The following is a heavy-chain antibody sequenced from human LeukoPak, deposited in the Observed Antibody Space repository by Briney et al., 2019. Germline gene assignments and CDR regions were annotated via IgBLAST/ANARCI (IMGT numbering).Heavy chain of an antibody. J-gene: IGHJ5*02. Sequence: ASVKVSCKASGYPFTGYYMHWVRQAPGQGLEWMGWINPNSGGTNYAQKFQGRVTMTRDTSISTAYMELSRLRSDDTAVYYCARDTIVVVPAAGRTINWFDPWGQGTLVTVSS. CDR3: ARDTIVVVPAAGRTINWFDP. CDR2: INPNSGGT. CDR1: GYPFTGYY. D-gene: IGHD2-2*01. V-gene: IGHV1-2*02.